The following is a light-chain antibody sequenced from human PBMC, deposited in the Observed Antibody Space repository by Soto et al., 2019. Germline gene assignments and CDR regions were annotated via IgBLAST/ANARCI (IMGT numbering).Light chain of an antibody. CDR1: QSISSW. CDR3: QQYNSYWT. J-gene: IGKJ1*01. V-gene: IGKV1-5*01. Sequence: DVQMTQSPTTLSASVGARVTLTCRASQSISSWLAWYQQKPGKAPKLLIYDASSLESGVPSRFSGSGSGTDFTLTISSLQPDDFATYYCQQYNSYWTFGQGTKVDIK. CDR2: DAS.